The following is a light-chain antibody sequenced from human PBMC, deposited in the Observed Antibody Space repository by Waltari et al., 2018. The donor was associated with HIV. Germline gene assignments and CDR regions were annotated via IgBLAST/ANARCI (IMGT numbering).Light chain of an antibody. Sequence: QSVLTQPPSVSAAPGQRVTISCSGTSSNIGTNGVSWYQQVPGTAPKLLIYDRNNRLPGIRDRVSGSQSGTSATLGISGLHTGDEADYYCGTWDDKLSAGVFGGGTKLAVL. V-gene: IGLV1-51*01. CDR3: GTWDDKLSAGV. J-gene: IGLJ2*01. CDR2: DRN. CDR1: SSNIGTNG.